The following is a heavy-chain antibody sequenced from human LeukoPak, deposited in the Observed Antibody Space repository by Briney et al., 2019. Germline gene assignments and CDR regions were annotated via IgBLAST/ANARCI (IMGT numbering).Heavy chain of an antibody. CDR2: INPNSGGT. D-gene: IGHD2-15*01. Sequence: ASVKVSCKASGYTFTGYYMHWVRQAPGQGLEWMGWINPNSGGTNYAQKFQGRVTMTRDTSISTAYMELSRLRSDDTAVYYCARGLPGYISGPTFYYYYGMDVWGQGTTVTVSS. CDR1: GYTFTGYY. V-gene: IGHV1-2*02. CDR3: ARGLPGYISGPTFYYYYGMDV. J-gene: IGHJ6*02.